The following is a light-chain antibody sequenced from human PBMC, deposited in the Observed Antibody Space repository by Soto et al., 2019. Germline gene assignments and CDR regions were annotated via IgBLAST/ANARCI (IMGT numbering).Light chain of an antibody. Sequence: QSALTQPASVSGSPGQSITISCTGTSSDVGGYDYVSWYQQHPGKAPKLILFGVSNRPTGISHRFSGSKSGNTASLTISGLQADGEADYYCSSSGGRNTLIFGGGTKLTVL. V-gene: IGLV2-14*01. J-gene: IGLJ2*01. CDR1: SSDVGGYDY. CDR2: GVS. CDR3: SSSGGRNTLI.